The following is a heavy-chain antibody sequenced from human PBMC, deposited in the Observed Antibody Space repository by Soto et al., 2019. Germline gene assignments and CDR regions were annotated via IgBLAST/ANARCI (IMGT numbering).Heavy chain of an antibody. D-gene: IGHD3-3*01. Sequence: ASVKVSCKASGYTFTSYYMHWVRQAPGQGLEWMGGIIPIFGTANYAQKFQGRVTITADESTSTAYMELSSLRSEDTAVYYCASLYYDFWSGRTEYYFDYWGQGTLVTVSS. CDR1: GYTFTSYY. CDR3: ASLYYDFWSGRTEYYFDY. J-gene: IGHJ4*02. CDR2: IIPIFGTA. V-gene: IGHV1-69*13.